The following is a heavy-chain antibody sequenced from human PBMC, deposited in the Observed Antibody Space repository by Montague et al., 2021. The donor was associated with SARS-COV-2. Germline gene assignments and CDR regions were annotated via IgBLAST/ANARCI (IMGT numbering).Heavy chain of an antibody. CDR3: ARDMRMVANVVVVVDAVVDGFDI. Sequence: SETLSLTCSVSSGSVSSDYWSWIRQPPGKGLEWIGYIYSSGSTSYNPSLKSRVTISIDTSKNQFSLRLSSVTAADTAVYYCARDMRMVANVVVVVDAVVDGFDIWGQGTMVTVSS. CDR2: IYSSGST. J-gene: IGHJ3*02. CDR1: SGSVSSDY. D-gene: IGHD2-15*01. V-gene: IGHV4-59*02.